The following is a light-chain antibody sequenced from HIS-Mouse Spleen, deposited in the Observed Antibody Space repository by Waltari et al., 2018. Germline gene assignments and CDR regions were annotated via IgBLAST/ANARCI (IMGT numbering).Light chain of an antibody. V-gene: IGLV3-10*01. CDR1: ALPKKY. CDR3: YSTDSSGNHRV. J-gene: IGLJ2*01. Sequence: SYELTQPPSVSVSPGQTARITCSGDALPKKYAYWYQQKSGQGPVLVIYEDRKRPAGLPERFSGSSSGTMGTLTISGAQVEDEADYYCYSTDSSGNHRVVGGGTKLTVL. CDR2: EDR.